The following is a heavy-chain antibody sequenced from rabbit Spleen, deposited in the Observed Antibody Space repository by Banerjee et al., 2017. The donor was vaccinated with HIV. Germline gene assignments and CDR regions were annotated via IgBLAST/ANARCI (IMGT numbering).Heavy chain of an antibody. CDR2: IDIGSSGFT. CDR3: ARDLPDVIGWNFGW. CDR1: GLDFSGDSY. V-gene: IGHV1S45*01. D-gene: IGHD1-1*01. J-gene: IGHJ4*01. Sequence: QEQLVESGGGLVQPEGSLTLTCKASGLDFSGDSYDSYMCWVRQAPGKGLEWIACIDIGSSGFTYFASWAKGRFTISKTSSTTVTLQMTSLTAADTATYFCARDLPDVIGWNFGWWGPGTLVTVS.